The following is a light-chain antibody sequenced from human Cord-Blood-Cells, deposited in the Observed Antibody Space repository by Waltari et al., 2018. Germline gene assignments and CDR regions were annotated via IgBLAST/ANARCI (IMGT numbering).Light chain of an antibody. CDR1: QSISSW. V-gene: IGKV1-5*01. J-gene: IGKJ1*01. CDR3: QQYNSYSST. Sequence: DIQTTQSPSTLSASVGDRVTITCRASQSISSWLAWYQQKPGKAPKLLIYDASSLESGVPSRFSGSGSGTEFTLTISSLQPDDFATYYCQQYNSYSSTFGQGTKVEIK. CDR2: DAS.